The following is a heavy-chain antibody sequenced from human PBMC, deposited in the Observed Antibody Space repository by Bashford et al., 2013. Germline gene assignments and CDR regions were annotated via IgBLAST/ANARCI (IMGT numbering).Heavy chain of an antibody. D-gene: IGHD3-10*01. J-gene: IGHJ4*02. V-gene: IGHV4-61*01. Sequence: SSETLSLTCTVSGGSVSSGSYYWSWIRQPPGKGLEWIGYIYYSGSTNYNPSLKSRVTISVDTSKNQFSLKLSSVTAADTAVYYCARDRAYYYGSGSYYYFDYWGQGTLVTVSS. CDR1: GGSVSSGSYY. CDR3: ARDRAYYYGSGSYYYFDY. CDR2: IYYSGST.